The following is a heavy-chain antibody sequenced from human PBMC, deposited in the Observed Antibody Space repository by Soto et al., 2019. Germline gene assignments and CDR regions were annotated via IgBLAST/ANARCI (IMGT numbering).Heavy chain of an antibody. Sequence: EVQLVESGGVVVQPGGSLRLSCAASGFTFDDYTMHWVRQAPGKGLEWVSLISWDGGSTYYADSVKGRFIISRDNSKNSLYLQMNSLRTEDTALYYCAKDRAAVTGAYYYYGMDVWGQGTTVTVS. J-gene: IGHJ6*02. V-gene: IGHV3-43*01. CDR1: GFTFDDYT. CDR3: AKDRAAVTGAYYYYGMDV. CDR2: ISWDGGST. D-gene: IGHD6-19*01.